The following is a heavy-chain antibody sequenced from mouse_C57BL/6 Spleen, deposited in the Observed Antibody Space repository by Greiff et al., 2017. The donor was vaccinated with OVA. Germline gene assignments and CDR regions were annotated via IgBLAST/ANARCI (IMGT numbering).Heavy chain of an antibody. CDR2: IRLKSDNYAT. CDR3: TANWAYYFDY. D-gene: IGHD4-1*01. Sequence: EVMLVESGGGLVQPGGSMKLSCVASGFTFSHYWMNWVRQSPEKGLEWVAQIRLKSDNYATHYAESVKGRLTISRDDSKSSVYLQMNNLRAEDTGIYYCTANWAYYFDYWGQGTTRTVSS. J-gene: IGHJ2*01. CDR1: GFTFSHYW. V-gene: IGHV6-3*01.